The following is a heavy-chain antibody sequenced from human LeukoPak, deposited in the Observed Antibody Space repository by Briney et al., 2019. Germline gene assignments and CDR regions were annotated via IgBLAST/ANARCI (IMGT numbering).Heavy chain of an antibody. D-gene: IGHD4-23*01. CDR3: AGALYGGASRRASDI. CDR2: IYSGGST. J-gene: IGHJ3*02. V-gene: IGHV3-53*01. CDR1: GFTVSSNY. Sequence: PGGSLRLSCAASGFTVSSNYMSWVRQAPGKGLEWVSVIYSGGSTYYADSVKGRFTISRDNSKNTLYLQMNSLRAEDTAVYYCAGALYGGASRRASDIWGQGTMVTVSS.